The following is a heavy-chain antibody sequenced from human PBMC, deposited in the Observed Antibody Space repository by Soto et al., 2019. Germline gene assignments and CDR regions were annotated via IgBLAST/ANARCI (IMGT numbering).Heavy chain of an antibody. J-gene: IGHJ5*02. D-gene: IGHD4-17*01. CDR2: IYHSGST. V-gene: IGHV4-30-2*01. Sequence: PSETLSLTCAVSGGSISSGGYSWSWIRQPPGKGLDWIGYIYHSGSTYYNPSLKSRVTISVDKSNNQFSLKLSSVTAADTAVYYCAREDYGGTVNWFDPWGQGTLVTVSS. CDR1: GGSISSGGYS. CDR3: AREDYGGTVNWFDP.